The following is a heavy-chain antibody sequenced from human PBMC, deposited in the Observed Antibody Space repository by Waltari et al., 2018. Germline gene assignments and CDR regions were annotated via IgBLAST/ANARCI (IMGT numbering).Heavy chain of an antibody. J-gene: IGHJ4*02. V-gene: IGHV3-7*03. CDR1: GSTFSSYW. D-gene: IGHD6-19*01. CDR3: ARKYSSGWTVLNY. CDR2: IKEDGSEI. Sequence: EVQLVESGGGLVQPGGSLRLSCAASGSTFSSYWMTWVRQAPGKGLEWVANIKEDGSEIRYVDSVKGRFTISRDNAKNSLYLQMDSLRVEDTAVYYCARKYSSGWTVLNYWGQGTLVTVSS.